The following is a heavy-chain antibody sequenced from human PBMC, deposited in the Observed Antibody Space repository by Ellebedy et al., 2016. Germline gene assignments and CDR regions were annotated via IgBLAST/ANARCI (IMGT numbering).Heavy chain of an antibody. CDR3: TRDLGYYDSSGYYLIDAFDI. Sequence: GGSLRLSCTASGFTFGDYAMSWFRQAPGKGLEWVGFIRSKAYGGTTEYAASVKGRFTISRDDSKSIAYLQMNSLKTEDTAVYYCTRDLGYYDSSGYYLIDAFDIWGQGTMVTVSS. CDR2: IRSKAYGGTT. D-gene: IGHD3-22*01. CDR1: GFTFGDYA. J-gene: IGHJ3*02. V-gene: IGHV3-49*03.